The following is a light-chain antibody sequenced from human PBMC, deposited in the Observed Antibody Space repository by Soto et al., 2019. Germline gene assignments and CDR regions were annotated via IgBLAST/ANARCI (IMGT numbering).Light chain of an antibody. CDR3: PQYGSSPQT. CDR2: GAS. Sequence: EVVLTQSPCTLSLSPGERGTLSFRASQSVTNSYLAWYQQKPGQAPRLLIFGASSRATGIPDRFSGSGSGTDFTLTISRLEPEDFAVYYCPQYGSSPQTFGQGTKVDIK. V-gene: IGKV3-20*01. CDR1: QSVTNSY. J-gene: IGKJ1*01.